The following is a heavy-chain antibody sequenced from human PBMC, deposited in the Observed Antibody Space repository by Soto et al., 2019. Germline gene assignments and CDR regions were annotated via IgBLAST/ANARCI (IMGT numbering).Heavy chain of an antibody. CDR2: ISGSGGST. J-gene: IGHJ4*02. CDR3: AKDRLRGKDSSGYYSLFDY. Sequence: EVQLLESGGGLVQPGGSLRLSCAASGFTFSSYAMSWVRQAPGKGLEWVSAISGSGGSTYYADPVKGRFTISRDNSKNTLYLQMNSLRAEDTAVYYCAKDRLRGKDSSGYYSLFDYWGQGTLVTVSS. D-gene: IGHD3-22*01. V-gene: IGHV3-23*01. CDR1: GFTFSSYA.